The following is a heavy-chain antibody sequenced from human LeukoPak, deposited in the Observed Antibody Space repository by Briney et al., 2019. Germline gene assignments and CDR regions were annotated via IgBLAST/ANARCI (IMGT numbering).Heavy chain of an antibody. CDR2: IYHSGST. J-gene: IGHJ4*02. D-gene: IGHD3-10*01. Sequence: SESLSLTCAVSGYSLSSDYYWGWFRQPPGKGLEWIGTIYHSGSTYSNPSLKIRVTISVDTSKNQFSLKLSSVTAADTAVYYCARVSSGANSYYFDYCGQGTLVTVSS. CDR3: ARVSSGANSYYFDY. V-gene: IGHV4-38-2*01. CDR1: GYSLSSDYY.